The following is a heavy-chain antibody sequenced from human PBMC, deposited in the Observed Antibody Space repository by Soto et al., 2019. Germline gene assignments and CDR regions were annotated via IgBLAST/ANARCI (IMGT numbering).Heavy chain of an antibody. CDR2: IIPIFGTA. J-gene: IGHJ6*02. CDR1: GGTFSSYA. CDR3: ARDADVVIDCSSTSCYTKRYYYGMDV. D-gene: IGHD2-2*02. Sequence: ASVKVSCKASGGTFSSYAISWVRQAPGQGLEWMGGIIPIFGTANYAQKFQGRVTITADESTSTAYMELSSLRSEDTAVYYCARDADVVIDCSSTSCYTKRYYYGMDVWGQGTTVTVSS. V-gene: IGHV1-69*13.